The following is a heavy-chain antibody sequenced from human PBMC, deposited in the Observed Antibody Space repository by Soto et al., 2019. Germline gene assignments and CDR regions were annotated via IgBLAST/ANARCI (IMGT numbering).Heavy chain of an antibody. J-gene: IGHJ5*02. CDR3: AKLMTGYYDILTGYYSGWFDP. Sequence: QLQLQESGPGLVKPSETLSLTCTVSGGSISSSSYYWGWIRQPPGKGLEWIGSIYYSGSTYYNPSLKSRVTISVDTSKNQFSLKLSSVTAADTAVYYCAKLMTGYYDILTGYYSGWFDPWGQGTLVTVSS. CDR1: GGSISSSSYY. CDR2: IYYSGST. V-gene: IGHV4-39*01. D-gene: IGHD3-9*01.